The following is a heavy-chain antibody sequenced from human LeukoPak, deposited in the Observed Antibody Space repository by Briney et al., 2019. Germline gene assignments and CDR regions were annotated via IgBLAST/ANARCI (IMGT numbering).Heavy chain of an antibody. CDR3: ARDDTGYSSSWFDP. J-gene: IGHJ5*02. CDR2: INHYGST. Sequence: TTSETLSLTCAVYGESLSNYYWSWIRQPPGKGLEWIGEINHYGSTNYNPSLKSRITISVDTSKNQFSLKLSSVTAADTAVYYCARDDTGYSSSWFDPWGQGTLVTVSS. D-gene: IGHD6-13*01. CDR1: GESLSNYY. V-gene: IGHV4-34*01.